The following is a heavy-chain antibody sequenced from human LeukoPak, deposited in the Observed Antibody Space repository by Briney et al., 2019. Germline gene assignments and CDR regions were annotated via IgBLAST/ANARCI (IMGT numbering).Heavy chain of an antibody. J-gene: IGHJ4*02. CDR1: GFTFTNYD. D-gene: IGHD6-13*01. Sequence: GGSLRLSCAASGFTFTNYDMHWVRQAAGKGLEWASAIGTAGDTYYPGSVKGRFTISRENAKNSLYLQMNSLSAGGTAVYYCASSPAYSSSWYAIDKWGQGTLVTVSS. V-gene: IGHV3-13*01. CDR3: ASSPAYSSSWYAIDK. CDR2: IGTAGDT.